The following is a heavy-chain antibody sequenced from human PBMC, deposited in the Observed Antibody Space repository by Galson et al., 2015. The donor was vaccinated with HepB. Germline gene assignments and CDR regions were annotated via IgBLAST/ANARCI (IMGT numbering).Heavy chain of an antibody. D-gene: IGHD6-19*01. CDR1: GDSVSSNSAA. J-gene: IGHJ5*02. CDR2: TYYRSKWYN. Sequence: CAISGDSVSSNSAAWNWIRQSPSRGLEWLGRTYYRSKWYNDYAVSVKSRITINPDTSKNQFSLQLNSVTPEDTAVYYCARDGVVAVAGTGWFDPWGQGTLVTVSS. CDR3: ARDGVVAVAGTGWFDP. V-gene: IGHV6-1*01.